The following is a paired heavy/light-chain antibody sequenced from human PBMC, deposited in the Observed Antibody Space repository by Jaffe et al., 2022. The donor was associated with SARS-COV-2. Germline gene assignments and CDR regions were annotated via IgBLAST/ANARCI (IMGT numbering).Light chain of an antibody. Sequence: EIVMTQSPATLSVSPGERATLSCRASQSVNSLAWYQQKPGQAPRLLIFAASTRATGIPARFSGSGSGTEFTLTISSLQSEDFAIYYCQQNSNWPPTFGQGTKVEIK. CDR1: QSVNS. CDR3: QQNSNWPPT. J-gene: IGKJ1*01. V-gene: IGKV3-15*01. CDR2: AAS.
Heavy chain of an antibody. CDR2: IIAGIGNT. CDR3: ARSYNTAYDY. V-gene: IGHV1-3*01. D-gene: IGHD3-10*01. CDR1: GYTFTTYA. Sequence: QVQLVQSGAEVKKPGASVKVSCKASGYTFTTYAIHWVRQAPGQRLEWMGWIIAGIGNTKYSQNLQGRVSITRDTSASTAYMELSSLRSEDTAVYYCARSYNTAYDYWGQGTLVTVSS. J-gene: IGHJ4*02.